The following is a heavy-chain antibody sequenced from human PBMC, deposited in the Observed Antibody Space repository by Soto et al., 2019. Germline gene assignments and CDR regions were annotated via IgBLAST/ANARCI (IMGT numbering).Heavy chain of an antibody. Sequence: GGSLRLSCAASGFTFSSHAMSWVRQAPGKGLEWVSAISGSGGSTYYADSVKGRFTISRDNSKNTLYLQMNSLRAEDTAVYYCAKGIAAAGDYYFDYWGQGTLVTVSS. J-gene: IGHJ4*02. D-gene: IGHD6-13*01. V-gene: IGHV3-23*01. CDR3: AKGIAAAGDYYFDY. CDR2: ISGSGGST. CDR1: GFTFSSHA.